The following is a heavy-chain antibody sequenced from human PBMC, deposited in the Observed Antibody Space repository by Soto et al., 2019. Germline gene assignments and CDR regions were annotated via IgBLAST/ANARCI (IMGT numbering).Heavy chain of an antibody. Sequence: QVQLVESGGGVVQPGRSLRLSCAASGFTFSSYAMHWVRQAPGKGLEWVAVISYDGSNKYYADSVKGRFTISRDNSKNKLYLQMNSLRAEDTAVYYCARAFSQEGSFGYWGQGTLVTVSS. CDR1: GFTFSSYA. CDR2: ISYDGSNK. CDR3: ARAFSQEGSFGY. D-gene: IGHD6-13*01. V-gene: IGHV3-30-3*01. J-gene: IGHJ4*02.